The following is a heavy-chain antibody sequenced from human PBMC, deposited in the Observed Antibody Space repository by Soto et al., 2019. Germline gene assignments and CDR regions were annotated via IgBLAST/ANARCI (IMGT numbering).Heavy chain of an antibody. D-gene: IGHD1-26*01. CDR1: GGSISSYY. CDR3: AGGNTRCDY. V-gene: IGHV4-59*08. J-gene: IGHJ4*02. Sequence: QVQLQESGPGLVQPSETLSLTCTVSGGSISSYYWRWIRQPPGKGLEWIGYIYYTGSTNYNPSLKSRVTISVDTSKNQFSLKLSSVTAADTAVYYCAGGNTRCDYWGQGTLVTVSS. CDR2: IYYTGST.